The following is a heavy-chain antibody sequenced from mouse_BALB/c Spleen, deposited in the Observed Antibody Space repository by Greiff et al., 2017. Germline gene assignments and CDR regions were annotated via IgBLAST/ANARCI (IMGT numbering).Heavy chain of an antibody. CDR3: ARDGSSLYYYAMDY. CDR1: GFTFSSFG. V-gene: IGHV5-17*02. CDR2: ISSGSSTI. J-gene: IGHJ4*01. D-gene: IGHD1-1*01. Sequence: EVQLVESGGGLVQPGGSRKLSCAASGFTFSSFGMHWVRQAPEKGLEWVAYISSGSSTIYYADTVKGRFTISRDNPKNTLFLQMTSLRSEDTAMYYCARDGSSLYYYAMDYWGQGTSVTVSS.